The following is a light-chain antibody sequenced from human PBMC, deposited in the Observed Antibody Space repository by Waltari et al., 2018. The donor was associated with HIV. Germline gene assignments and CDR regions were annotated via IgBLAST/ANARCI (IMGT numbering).Light chain of an antibody. CDR2: AAS. V-gene: IGKV1-9*01. CDR1: QAISTY. Sequence: DIQLTQSPSFLSASVGDRVTITCRASQAISTYLAWYQKVPGGTPKLLIYAASTLYTGVPSRFSGSGSGTEFTLTISALQSEDFSTYFCQQLYRYPLSFGGGTKV. J-gene: IGKJ4*01. CDR3: QQLYRYPLS.